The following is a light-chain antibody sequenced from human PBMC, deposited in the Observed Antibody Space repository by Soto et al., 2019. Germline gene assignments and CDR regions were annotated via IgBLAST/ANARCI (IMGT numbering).Light chain of an antibody. CDR1: QSVSSY. Sequence: DIVMTQSPLTLFVSPGESATLSCRSSQSVSSYLAWYQQKPGQAPRLLIFAASSRASGIPDRFSGSGSGTDFTLTISRLEPEDFALFYCQYHGSSPITFGQGTRLEIK. CDR2: AAS. J-gene: IGKJ5*01. CDR3: QYHGSSPIT. V-gene: IGKV3-20*01.